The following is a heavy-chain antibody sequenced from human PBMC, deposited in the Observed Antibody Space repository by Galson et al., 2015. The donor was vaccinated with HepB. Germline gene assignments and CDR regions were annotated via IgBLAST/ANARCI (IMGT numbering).Heavy chain of an antibody. Sequence: SLRLSCAASGFTFSSYAMHWVRQAPGKGLEWVAVISYDGSNKYFADSVKGRFTISRDNSKNTLYLQMNSLRAEDTAVYYCARVGSLWFGELSPDAFDICGQGTMVTVSS. CDR2: ISYDGSNK. CDR3: ARVGSLWFGELSPDAFDI. D-gene: IGHD3-10*01. CDR1: GFTFSSYA. J-gene: IGHJ3*02. V-gene: IGHV3-30-3*01.